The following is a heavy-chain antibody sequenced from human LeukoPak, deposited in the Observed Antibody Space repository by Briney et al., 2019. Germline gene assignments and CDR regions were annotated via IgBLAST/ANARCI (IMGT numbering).Heavy chain of an antibody. D-gene: IGHD6-19*01. J-gene: IGHJ4*02. CDR1: GGSISNGGYF. CDR2: IYHSGST. Sequence: PSETLSLTCSVSGGSISNGGYFWSWIRQPPGKGLEWLGYIYHSGSTYYNPSLKSRVSISVDRSKNQFSLRLRSVTAADTAVYHCARDSSGHAVDFWGQGTLVTVSS. CDR3: ARDSSGHAVDF. V-gene: IGHV4-30-2*01.